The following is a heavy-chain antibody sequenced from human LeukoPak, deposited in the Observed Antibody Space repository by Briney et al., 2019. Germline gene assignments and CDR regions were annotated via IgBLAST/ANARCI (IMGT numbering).Heavy chain of an antibody. D-gene: IGHD1-1*01. CDR3: AKATTRGGTSNYYYYGMEV. V-gene: IGHV3-23*01. CDR2: ISGDGDLT. Sequence: GGSLRLSCEASGFTFGTYAMTWVRQGPGKGLEWVSVISGDGDLTYYTNSVKGRFTISRDNSKNTLYLQMNSLRADDTALYYCAKATTRGGTSNYYYYGMEVWGHGTTVTVSS. J-gene: IGHJ6*02. CDR1: GFTFGTYA.